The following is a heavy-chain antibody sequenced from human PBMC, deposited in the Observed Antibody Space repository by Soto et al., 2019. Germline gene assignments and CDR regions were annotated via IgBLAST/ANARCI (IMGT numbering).Heavy chain of an antibody. CDR1: GGSISSGGYS. V-gene: IGHV4-30-2*01. J-gene: IGHJ4*02. CDR3: AAGGGLPRYC. Sequence: QLQLQESGSGLVKPSQTLSLTCAVSGGSISSGGYSWSWIRQPPGKGLEWIGYIYHSGSSCYNPSLQRRVPLSVDRSKNQFSLKLSSVTAADTAVYYCAAGGGLPRYCWGQGTLVTVSS. D-gene: IGHD5-12*01. CDR2: IYHSGSS.